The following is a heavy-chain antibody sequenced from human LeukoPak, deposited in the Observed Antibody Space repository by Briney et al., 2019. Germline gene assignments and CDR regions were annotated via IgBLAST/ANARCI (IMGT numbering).Heavy chain of an antibody. D-gene: IGHD3-3*01. Sequence: GASVKVSCKASGYTFTGYYMHWVRQAPGQGLEWMGWINPNSGGTNYAQKFQGRVTMTRDTSISTAYMELSRLRSDDTAVYYCARVRKSMYYDSWSGYYLDYWGQGTLVTVSS. J-gene: IGHJ4*02. CDR1: GYTFTGYY. V-gene: IGHV1-2*02. CDR3: ARVRKSMYYDSWSGYYLDY. CDR2: INPNSGGT.